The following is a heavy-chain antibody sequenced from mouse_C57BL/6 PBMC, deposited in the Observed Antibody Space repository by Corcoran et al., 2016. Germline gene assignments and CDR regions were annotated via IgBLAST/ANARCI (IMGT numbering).Heavy chain of an antibody. CDR2: IYPGDGDT. CDR3: ARSGEGYYFYY. CDR1: GYAFSSYW. D-gene: IGHD2-13*01. V-gene: IGHV1-80*01. J-gene: IGHJ2*01. Sequence: QVQLQQSGAELVKPGASVKISCKASGYAFSSYWMNWVKQRPGKGLEWIGQIYPGDGDTNYNGKLKGKATLTADKSSSTAYMQLSSLTSEDSAVYFCARSGEGYYFYYWGQGTTLTVSS.